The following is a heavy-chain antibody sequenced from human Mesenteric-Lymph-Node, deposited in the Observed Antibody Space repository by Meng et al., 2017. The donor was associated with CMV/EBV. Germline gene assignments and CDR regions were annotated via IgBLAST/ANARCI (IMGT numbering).Heavy chain of an antibody. CDR3: ARGNWNYGGPFDY. CDR2: FYYSGST. D-gene: IGHD1-7*01. Sequence: SETLSLTCTVSGGSISSGGYYWSWIRQRPGKGRGWIGYFYYSGSTYYNPTLKSRVTISVDTAKNQFSLKLSSVTAADTAVYYCARGNWNYGGPFDYWGQGTLVTVSS. V-gene: IGHV4-31*03. CDR1: GGSISSGGYY. J-gene: IGHJ4*02.